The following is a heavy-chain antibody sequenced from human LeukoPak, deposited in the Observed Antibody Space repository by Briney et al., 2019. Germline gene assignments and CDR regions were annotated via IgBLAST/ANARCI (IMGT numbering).Heavy chain of an antibody. CDR1: GFDFSDFY. Sequence: GGSLRLSCAASGFDFSDFYMHWVRQASGRGLEWVGLIRTKPNSYTTVYAASVKGRFTISRDDSKNTAYLQMNSLKAEDTAVYYCTRQHCSGGTCSYVDYWGEGTLVTVSS. D-gene: IGHD2-15*01. J-gene: IGHJ4*02. CDR3: TRQHCSGGTCSYVDY. V-gene: IGHV3-73*01. CDR2: IRTKPNSYTT.